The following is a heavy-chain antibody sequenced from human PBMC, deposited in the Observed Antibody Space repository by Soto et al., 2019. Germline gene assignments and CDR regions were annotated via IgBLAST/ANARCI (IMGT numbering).Heavy chain of an antibody. D-gene: IGHD6-13*01. CDR2: IYYSGST. Sequence: QLQLQESGPGLVKPSETLSLTCTVSGGSISSSSYYWGWIRQPPGKGLEWIGSIYYSGSTYYNPSLKIRVTISLDTSKNQFSLKLSSVTAADTAVYYCAKQQVELLSLNYYYYYGMDVWGQGTTVTVSS. CDR3: AKQQVELLSLNYYYYYGMDV. J-gene: IGHJ6*02. CDR1: GGSISSSSYY. V-gene: IGHV4-39*01.